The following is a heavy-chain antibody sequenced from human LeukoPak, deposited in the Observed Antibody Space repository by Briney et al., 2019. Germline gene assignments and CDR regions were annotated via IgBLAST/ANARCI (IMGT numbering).Heavy chain of an antibody. J-gene: IGHJ4*02. D-gene: IGHD3-22*01. CDR1: GGTFSSYA. V-gene: IGHV1-69*13. CDR2: IIPIFGTA. Sequence: SVKVSCKASGGTFSSYAISWVRQAPGQGLEWMGGIIPIFGTANYAQKFQGRVTITADESTSTAYMELSSLRSEDTAVYYCARDATMIGLGHFLFDYWGQGTLVTVSS. CDR3: ARDATMIGLGHFLFDY.